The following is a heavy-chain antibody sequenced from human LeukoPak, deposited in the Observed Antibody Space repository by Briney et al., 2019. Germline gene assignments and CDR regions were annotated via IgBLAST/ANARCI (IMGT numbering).Heavy chain of an antibody. V-gene: IGHV3-53*01. D-gene: IGHD2-8*01. Sequence: GSLLLSCAASGFTVSSNYMSWVRPAPGKGLEGVSVIYRGGSTYYADSVKGRFTISRDNSKNPLYLQINTLTAEDTAVYYCARPTSGVRLVMDVWGQGTTVTVSS. CDR2: IYRGGST. CDR3: ARPTSGVRLVMDV. J-gene: IGHJ6*02. CDR1: GFTVSSNY.